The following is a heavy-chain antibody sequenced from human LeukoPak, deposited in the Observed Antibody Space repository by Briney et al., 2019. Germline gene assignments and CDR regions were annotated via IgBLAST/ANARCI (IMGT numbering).Heavy chain of an antibody. CDR3: ARGKEGVDY. CDR2: IYGGGNT. CDR1: GFTVSSNY. J-gene: IGHJ4*02. Sequence: PGGSLRLSCAASGFTVSSNYMNWVRQAPGKGLEWVSVIYGGGNTYYADSVKGRFTISRDNSKNALYLQMNSLRAEDTAVYYCARGKEGVDYWGQGTLVTVSS. D-gene: IGHD3-16*01. V-gene: IGHV3-53*01.